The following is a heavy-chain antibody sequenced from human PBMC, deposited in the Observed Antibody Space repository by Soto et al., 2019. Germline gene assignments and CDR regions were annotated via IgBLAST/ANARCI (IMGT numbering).Heavy chain of an antibody. CDR3: AKDKWRIAAAPAGFDY. Sequence: GRSLRLPCAAAGCTFSSYGMRWVRQATGKGLEWVAVISYDGSNKYYADSVKGRFTISRDNSKNTLYLQMNSLRAEDTAVYYCAKDKWRIAAAPAGFDYWGQGTQVTVSS. J-gene: IGHJ4*02. D-gene: IGHD6-13*01. V-gene: IGHV3-30*18. CDR2: ISYDGSNK. CDR1: GCTFSSYG.